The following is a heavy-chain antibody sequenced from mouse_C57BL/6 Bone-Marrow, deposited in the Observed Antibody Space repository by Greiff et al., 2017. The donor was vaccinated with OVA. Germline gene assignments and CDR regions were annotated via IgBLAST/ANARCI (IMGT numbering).Heavy chain of an antibody. J-gene: IGHJ1*03. Sequence: EVQLKQSGAELVRPGASVKLSCTASGFNIKDYYMHWVKQRPEQGLEWIGRIDPEDGDTEYAPKFQGKATMTADTSSNTAYLQLSSLTSEDTAVYYCTTLYYGSSHWYFDVWGTGTTVTVSS. CDR3: TTLYYGSSHWYFDV. V-gene: IGHV14-1*01. CDR2: IDPEDGDT. D-gene: IGHD1-1*01. CDR1: GFNIKDYY.